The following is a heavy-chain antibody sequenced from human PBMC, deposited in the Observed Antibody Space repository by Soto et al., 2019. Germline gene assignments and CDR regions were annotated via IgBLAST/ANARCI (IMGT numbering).Heavy chain of an antibody. CDR1: AVSIGSNYY. CDR3: ARSLGWYAIDY. V-gene: IGHV4-4*02. Sequence: QVLLQESGPGLVQPSGTLSLSCFVSAVSIGSNYYGGWVRHPPGKGLEWLGDMSHIGIVNYNPALKSRVTISMDKSQNQFALKRNSVTAADTAVYYCARSLGWYAIDYWGQGTLVIVYS. D-gene: IGHD6-19*01. CDR2: MSHIGIV. J-gene: IGHJ4*02.